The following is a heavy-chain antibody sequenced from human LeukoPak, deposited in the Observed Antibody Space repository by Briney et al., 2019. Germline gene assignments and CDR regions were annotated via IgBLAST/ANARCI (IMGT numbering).Heavy chain of an antibody. CDR3: ARDKVSVIPALDY. V-gene: IGHV3-21*01. Sequence: GGSLRLSCEASVFTFSNHNMNWVRQAPWKGLEWVSSINSRSNYIYYADSVKGRFTISRDNAKESLYLQMNSLRAEDTALYFCARDKVSVIPALDYWGQGTLVIVSS. D-gene: IGHD2/OR15-2a*01. CDR1: VFTFSNHN. J-gene: IGHJ4*02. CDR2: INSRSNYI.